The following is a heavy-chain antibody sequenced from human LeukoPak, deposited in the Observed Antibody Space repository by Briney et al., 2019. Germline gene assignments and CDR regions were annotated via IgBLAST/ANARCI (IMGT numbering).Heavy chain of an antibody. J-gene: IGHJ5*02. CDR3: ARDSAHIVVVPVVIPPGLDNWFDP. V-gene: IGHV3-11*05. D-gene: IGHD2-2*01. Sequence: PGGSLRLSCAASGFTFSDYYMSWIRQAPGKGLEWVSYISGSSSNTKYADSVRGRFTISRDNAKNSLYLQMNSLRAEDTAVYYCARDSAHIVVVPVVIPPGLDNWFDPWGQGTLVTVSS. CDR2: ISGSSSNT. CDR1: GFTFSDYY.